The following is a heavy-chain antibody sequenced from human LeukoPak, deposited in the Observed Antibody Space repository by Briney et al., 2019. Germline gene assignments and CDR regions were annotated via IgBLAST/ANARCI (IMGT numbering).Heavy chain of an antibody. V-gene: IGHV3-21*01. CDR3: ARGYSSSPLGDY. D-gene: IGHD6-6*01. J-gene: IGHJ4*02. Sequence: PGGSLRLSCAASGFTFGSYSMNWVRQAPGKGLEWVSSISSSSYIYYADSVKGRFTISRDNAKNSLYLQMNSLRAEDTAVYYCARGYSSSPLGDYWGQGTLVTVSS. CDR2: ISSSSYI. CDR1: GFTFGSYS.